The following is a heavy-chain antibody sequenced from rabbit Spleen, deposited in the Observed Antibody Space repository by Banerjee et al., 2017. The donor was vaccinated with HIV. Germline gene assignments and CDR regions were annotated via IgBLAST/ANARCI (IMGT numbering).Heavy chain of an antibody. J-gene: IGHJ6*01. CDR2: IDTGSSGFT. Sequence: QSLEESGGDLVKPGASLTLTCTASGVSFSANSYMCWVRQAPGKGLEWIARIDTGSSGFTYFASWAKGRFTISKTSSTTVTLQLNSLTAADTATYFCARDTSSSFSSYGMDLWGPGTLVTVS. V-gene: IGHV1S40*01. CDR3: ARDTSSSFSSYGMDL. CDR1: GVSFSANSY. D-gene: IGHD1-1*01.